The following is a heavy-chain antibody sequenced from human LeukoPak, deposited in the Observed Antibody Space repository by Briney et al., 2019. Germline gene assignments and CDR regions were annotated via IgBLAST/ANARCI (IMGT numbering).Heavy chain of an antibody. CDR3: ARARAYIVVVPAAILYDY. J-gene: IGHJ4*02. Sequence: SETLSLTCTVSGGSISSGDHNWSWIRLPPGKGLEWIGYIYYSGSTYYNPSLKSRVTISVDTSKNQFSLKLSSVTAADTAVYYCARARAYIVVVPAAILYDYWGQGTLVTVSS. CDR1: GGSISSGDHN. V-gene: IGHV4-30-4*01. D-gene: IGHD2-2*02. CDR2: IYYSGST.